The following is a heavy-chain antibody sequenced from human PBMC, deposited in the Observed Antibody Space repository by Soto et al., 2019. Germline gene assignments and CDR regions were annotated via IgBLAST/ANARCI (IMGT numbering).Heavy chain of an antibody. D-gene: IGHD3-22*01. CDR1: GGTFSSYA. V-gene: IGHV1-69*13. J-gene: IGHJ3*02. CDR3: ARARYYDSSGYYVSDAFDI. CDR2: IIPIFGTA. Sequence: SLKVSCKASGGTFSSYAISWVRQAPGQGLEWMGGIIPIFGTANYAQKFQGRVTITADESTSTAYMELSSLRSEDTAVYYCARARYYDSSGYYVSDAFDIWGQGTMVTVSS.